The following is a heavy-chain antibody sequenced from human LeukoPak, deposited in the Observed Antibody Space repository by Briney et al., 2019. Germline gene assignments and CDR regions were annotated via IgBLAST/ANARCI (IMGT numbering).Heavy chain of an antibody. D-gene: IGHD6-19*01. Sequence: SETLSLTCTVSGGSISSYYWSWIRQPPGKGLEWIGYIYYSGSTNYNPSLKGRVTISVDTSKNQFSLKLSSVTAADTAVYYCARGGAVAGDYYYYGMDVWGQGTTVTVSS. CDR1: GGSISSYY. CDR2: IYYSGST. J-gene: IGHJ6*02. CDR3: ARGGAVAGDYYYYGMDV. V-gene: IGHV4-59*01.